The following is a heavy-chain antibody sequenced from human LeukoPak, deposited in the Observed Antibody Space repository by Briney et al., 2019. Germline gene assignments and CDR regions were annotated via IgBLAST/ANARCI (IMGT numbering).Heavy chain of an antibody. CDR1: GYTFTSYY. J-gene: IGHJ4*02. CDR3: AIWFGELLWGHFDY. D-gene: IGHD3-10*01. V-gene: IGHV1-69*05. CDR2: IIPIFGTA. Sequence: EASVKVSCKASGYTFTSYYMHWVRQAPGQGLEWMGGIIPIFGTANYAQKFQGRVTITTDESTSTAYMELSSLRSEDTAVYYCAIWFGELLWGHFDYWGQGTLVTVSS.